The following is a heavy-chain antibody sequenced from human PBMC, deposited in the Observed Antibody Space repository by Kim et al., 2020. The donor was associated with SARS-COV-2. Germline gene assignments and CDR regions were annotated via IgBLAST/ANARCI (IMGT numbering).Heavy chain of an antibody. V-gene: IGHV3-23*01. J-gene: IGHJ4*02. CDR1: GFTFTGYA. CDR3: MKGGWGSIWDH. Sequence: GGSLRLSCTTSGFTFTGYAMSWVRQAPGKGLEWVSSIDGSDGTTYYVHSVKGRFTISRDNSKNTLYLQMSTLRADDTAVYYCMKGGWGSIWDHWGQGTLVTVSS. CDR2: IDGSDGTT. D-gene: IGHD2-21*01.